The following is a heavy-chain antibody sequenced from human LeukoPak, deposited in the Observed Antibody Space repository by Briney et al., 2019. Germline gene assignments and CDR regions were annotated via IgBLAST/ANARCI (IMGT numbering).Heavy chain of an antibody. Sequence: SETLSLTCTVSGGSVSTYYWSWIRQPPGKGLDWIDNISHSGITNYHHSLKSRLTMSVDTSKNQFSLKLTTVTAADTAVYYCATGSGWNGYWGQGTLVTVSS. V-gene: IGHV4-59*02. D-gene: IGHD6-19*01. CDR1: GGSVSTYY. CDR3: ATGSGWNGY. CDR2: ISHSGIT. J-gene: IGHJ4*02.